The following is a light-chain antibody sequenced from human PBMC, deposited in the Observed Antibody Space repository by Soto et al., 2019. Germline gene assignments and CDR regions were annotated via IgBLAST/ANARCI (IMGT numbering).Light chain of an antibody. Sequence: EILLTQSPFTLPLSAGERATLSCGASQSVSNYLAWYQQKPGQAPRLLIYDTSNRATGIPPRFSGSGSGTDFTLKISRVEDEDVGLYYCMQALQTHRWTFGQGTKVDIK. J-gene: IGKJ1*01. CDR2: DTS. CDR1: QSVSNY. V-gene: IGKV3-11*01. CDR3: MQALQTHRWT.